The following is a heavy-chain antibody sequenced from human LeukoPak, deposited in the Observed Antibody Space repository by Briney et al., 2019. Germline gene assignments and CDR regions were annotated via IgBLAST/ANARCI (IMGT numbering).Heavy chain of an antibody. Sequence: PSQTLSLTCTVSGGSISSGSYYWSWIRQPAGKGLEWIGRIYTSGSTNYNPSLKSRVTISLDTSKNQFSLKLSSVTAADTAVYYCARVGGYEPVDYWGQGTLVTVSS. D-gene: IGHD5-12*01. CDR3: ARVGGYEPVDY. CDR1: GGSISSGSYY. J-gene: IGHJ4*02. CDR2: IYTSGST. V-gene: IGHV4-61*02.